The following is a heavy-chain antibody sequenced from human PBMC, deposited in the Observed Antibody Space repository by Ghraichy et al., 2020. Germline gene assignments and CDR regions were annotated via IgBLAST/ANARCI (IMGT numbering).Heavy chain of an antibody. CDR2: IKSKTDGGTT. CDR3: TTGYGSGSYYNTPDSLFDY. J-gene: IGHJ4*02. V-gene: IGHV3-15*01. Sequence: LSLTCAASGFTFNNAWMNWVRQAPGKGLEWVGRIKSKTDGGTTDYAAPVKGRFTISRDDSKNTLYLQMNSLKTEDTAVYYCTTGYGSGSYYNTPDSLFDYWGQGTLVTVSS. CDR1: GFTFNNAW. D-gene: IGHD3-10*01.